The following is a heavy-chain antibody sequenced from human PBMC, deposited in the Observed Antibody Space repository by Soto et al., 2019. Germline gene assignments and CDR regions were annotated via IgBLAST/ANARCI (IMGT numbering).Heavy chain of an antibody. Sequence: SETLSLTCTVSGGSISSYYWSWIRQPPGKGLEWIGYIYNGGSTYYRPSLESRMHMSLDATRNHYSLRLTSVTAADTAVYFCARAPVGLDTISYFDYWGQGKLVTVSS. CDR3: ARAPVGLDTISYFDY. D-gene: IGHD3-3*01. J-gene: IGHJ4*02. CDR2: IYNGGST. V-gene: IGHV4-59*04. CDR1: GGSISSYY.